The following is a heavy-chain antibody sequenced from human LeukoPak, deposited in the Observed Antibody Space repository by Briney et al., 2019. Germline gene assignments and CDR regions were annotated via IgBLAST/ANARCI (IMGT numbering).Heavy chain of an antibody. V-gene: IGHV1-18*01. CDR2: ISAYNSNT. Sequence: ASVKVSCKASGYTFTSYGISWVRQAPGQGLEWMGWISAYNSNTNYAQKLQGRVTMTTDTSTSTAYMELRSLRSDDTAVYYCARSITIFGVVIGFDYWGQGTLVTVSS. J-gene: IGHJ4*02. D-gene: IGHD3-3*01. CDR3: ARSITIFGVVIGFDY. CDR1: GYTFTSYG.